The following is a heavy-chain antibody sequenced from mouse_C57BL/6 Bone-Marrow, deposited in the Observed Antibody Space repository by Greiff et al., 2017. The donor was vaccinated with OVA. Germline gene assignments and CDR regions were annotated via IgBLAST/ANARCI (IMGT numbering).Heavy chain of an antibody. D-gene: IGHD2-1*01. CDR2: ISSGGSYT. Sequence: EVQLVESGGDLVKPGGSLKLSCAASGFTFSSYGMSWVRQTPDKRLEWVATISSGGSYTYYPARVTGRFTISRDNAKNTLYLQMRSQKAEDTAMYYCARLYYGNFYVDYWGQGTTLTVSS. CDR1: GFTFSSYG. J-gene: IGHJ2*01. CDR3: ARLYYGNFYVDY. V-gene: IGHV5-6*01.